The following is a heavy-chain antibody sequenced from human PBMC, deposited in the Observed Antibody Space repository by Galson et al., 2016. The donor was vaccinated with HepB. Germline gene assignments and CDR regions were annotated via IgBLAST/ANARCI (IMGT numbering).Heavy chain of an antibody. J-gene: IGHJ5*02. V-gene: IGHV3-74*01. CDR3: ARDLSGPDR. CDR1: GFTFRNHQ. Sequence: SLRLSCAVSGFTFRNHQMHWIRQVPGQGLMWVARIEADGTRPIYAASVEGRVIISSDSAENTVYLQMNRLRADDTALYYCARDLSGPDRWGQGTLVTVSP. CDR2: IEADGTRP.